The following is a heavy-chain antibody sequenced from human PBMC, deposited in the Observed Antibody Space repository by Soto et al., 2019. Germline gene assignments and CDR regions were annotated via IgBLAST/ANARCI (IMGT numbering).Heavy chain of an antibody. CDR2: IVYSWTS. V-gene: IGHV4-30-4*01. J-gene: IGHJ4*02. CDR3: ARTRRSSFFDF. Sequence: PSETLSLTCNVSVGSISGAEYYWSWIRHPPGKGLEWIGYIVYSWTSYYNYNSSLKRRLFMSLDPSKNNFYLKLNSVTAADTAVHYCARTRRSSFFDFWGRGTIVTLSS. CDR1: VGSISGAEYY. D-gene: IGHD3-3*01.